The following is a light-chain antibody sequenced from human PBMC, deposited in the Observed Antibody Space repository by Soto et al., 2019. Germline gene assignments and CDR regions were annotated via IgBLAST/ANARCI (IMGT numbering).Light chain of an antibody. CDR1: QSVSSN. CDR2: GAS. V-gene: IGKV3-20*01. Sequence: DIVMTQSPATLSVSPWERATLSCRASQSVSSNLAWYQQKPGQAPRLLIYGASSRATGIPDRFSGSGSGTDFTLTISRLEPEDSAVYYCQQYGSSPAFGGGTKVDIK. CDR3: QQYGSSPA. J-gene: IGKJ4*01.